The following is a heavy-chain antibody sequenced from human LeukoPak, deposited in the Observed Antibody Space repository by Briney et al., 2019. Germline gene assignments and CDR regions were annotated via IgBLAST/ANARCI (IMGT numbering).Heavy chain of an antibody. CDR2: ISGSGGST. CDR1: GFTFNNYA. V-gene: IGHV3-23*01. CDR3: ASLDYFDSSDYGDY. J-gene: IGHJ4*02. D-gene: IGHD3-22*01. Sequence: GGSLRLSCAASGFTFNNYAMSWVRQAPGKGLEWVSAISGSGGSTYYTDSVTGRFTISRDNSKNTLYLQMDSLRAEDTALYYCASLDYFDSSDYGDYWGQGTLVTVSS.